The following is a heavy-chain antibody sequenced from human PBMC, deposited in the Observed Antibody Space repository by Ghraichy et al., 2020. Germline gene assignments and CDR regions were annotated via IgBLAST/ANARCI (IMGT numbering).Heavy chain of an antibody. CDR1: GFTFSSYS. D-gene: IGHD6-6*01. CDR2: ISSSSSYI. V-gene: IGHV3-21*01. J-gene: IGHJ4*02. Sequence: GGSLRLSCAASGFTFSSYSMNWVRQAPGKGLEWVSSISSSSSYIYYADSVKGRFTISRDNAKNSLYLQMNSLRAEDTAVYYCARYDGSSSAGGRGGTIGFDYWGQGTLVTVSS. CDR3: ARYDGSSSAGGRGGTIGFDY.